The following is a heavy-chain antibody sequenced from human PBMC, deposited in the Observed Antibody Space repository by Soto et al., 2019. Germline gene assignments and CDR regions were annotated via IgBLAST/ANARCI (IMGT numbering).Heavy chain of an antibody. V-gene: IGHV4-4*07. D-gene: IGHD1-20*01. CDR1: GGSIRNYF. J-gene: IGHJ3*02. CDR3: VRDVESPGIRRSWGDFDI. Sequence: QVQLQESGPGLVKPSETLSLICTVSGGSIRNYFWTWIRQPPGKGLEWIGLIYSSGNTVYNASLKSRVPMSIDMSNNQVALKMSSMTAADTAVYYWVRDVESPGIRRSWGDFDIWGQGTVVTVSS. CDR2: IYSSGNT.